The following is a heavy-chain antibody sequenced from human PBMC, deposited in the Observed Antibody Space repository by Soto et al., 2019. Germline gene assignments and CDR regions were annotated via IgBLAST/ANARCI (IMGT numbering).Heavy chain of an antibody. D-gene: IGHD6-19*01. V-gene: IGHV3-23*01. Sequence: EVQLLESGGGLVQPGGSLILSCAASGFTFSSDAMSWVRQAPGKGLEGVSASSGSGVSTYYAESVKGRFTISRDNSKNTLYLQMNSLRAEDTAVYYCAKEGEHSSGWANFDYWGQGTLVTVSS. J-gene: IGHJ4*02. CDR2: SSGSGVST. CDR3: AKEGEHSSGWANFDY. CDR1: GFTFSSDA.